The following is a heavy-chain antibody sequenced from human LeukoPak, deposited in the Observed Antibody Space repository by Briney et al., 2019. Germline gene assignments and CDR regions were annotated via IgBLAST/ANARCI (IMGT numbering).Heavy chain of an antibody. V-gene: IGHV3-23*01. CDR2: SSGSGGST. D-gene: IGHD5-12*01. CDR3: AKDGREWPRSLDY. CDR1: GFAFNTYE. J-gene: IGHJ4*02. Sequence: GGSLRLSCAASGFAFNTYEMHWVRQAPGKGREWVSGSSGSGGSTYYADSVKGRFTISRDNSKNTLYLQMNSLRAEDTAVYYCAKDGREWPRSLDYWGQGALVAVSS.